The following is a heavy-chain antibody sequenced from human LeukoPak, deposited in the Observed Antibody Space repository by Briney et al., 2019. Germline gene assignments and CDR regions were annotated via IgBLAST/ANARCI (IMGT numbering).Heavy chain of an antibody. CDR3: ARDYQLRYFDWLHSSYYMDV. D-gene: IGHD3-9*01. Sequence: GGSLRLSCAASGFTFSSYSMNWVRQAPGKGLEWVSSISSSSSYIYYADSVKGRFTISRDNAKNSLYLQMNSLRAEDTAVYYCARDYQLRYFDWLHSSYYMDVWGKGTTVTISS. J-gene: IGHJ6*03. V-gene: IGHV3-21*01. CDR1: GFTFSSYS. CDR2: ISSSSSYI.